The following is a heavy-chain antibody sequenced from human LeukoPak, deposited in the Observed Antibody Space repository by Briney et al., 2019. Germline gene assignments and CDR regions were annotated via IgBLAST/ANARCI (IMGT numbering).Heavy chain of an antibody. CDR1: GFIFSNYY. Sequence: GGSLGLSCAATGFIFSNYYMNWVRQAPGKGLEWVAHIKQGGSEKTYADSVKGRFTISRDNAKNSLYLQMNSLRAEDTAVYYCARERWSLYSNDYYYYGLDVWGQGTTVTVSS. V-gene: IGHV3-7*01. D-gene: IGHD3-3*01. CDR2: IKQGGSEK. J-gene: IGHJ6*02. CDR3: ARERWSLYSNDYYYYGLDV.